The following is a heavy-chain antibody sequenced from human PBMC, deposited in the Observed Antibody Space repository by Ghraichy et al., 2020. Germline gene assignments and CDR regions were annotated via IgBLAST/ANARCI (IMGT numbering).Heavy chain of an antibody. V-gene: IGHV1-69*04. D-gene: IGHD1-7*01. CDR3: AREGITGTTIGDLPPYYFDY. CDR2: IIPILGIA. J-gene: IGHJ4*02. Sequence: SVKVSCKASGGTFSSYAISWVRQAPGQGLEWMGRIIPILGIANYAQKFQGRVTITADKSTSTAYMELSNLRSEDTAVYYCAREGITGTTIGDLPPYYFDYWGQGTLVTVSS. CDR1: GGTFSSYA.